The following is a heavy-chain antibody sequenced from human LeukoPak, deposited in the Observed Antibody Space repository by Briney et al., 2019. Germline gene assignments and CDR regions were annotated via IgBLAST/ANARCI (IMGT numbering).Heavy chain of an antibody. CDR3: ARGYCSSTSCSNRPAAYYYYYGMDV. V-gene: IGHV3-23*01. J-gene: IGHJ6*02. D-gene: IGHD2-2*01. Sequence: GGSLRLSCAASGFSFSNYAMSWVRQAPGKGLEWVSAISGSGDTTYYADSVKGRFTISRDNSKNTLYLQMNSLRAEDTAVYYCARGYCSSTSCSNRPAAYYYYYGMDVWGQGTTVTVSS. CDR1: GFSFSNYA. CDR2: ISGSGDTT.